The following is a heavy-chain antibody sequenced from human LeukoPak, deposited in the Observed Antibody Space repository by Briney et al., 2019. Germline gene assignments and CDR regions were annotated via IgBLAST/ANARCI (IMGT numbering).Heavy chain of an antibody. Sequence: SSVKVSCKASGYTFTNYGISWVRQAPGQGLEWMGWISAYSGYTHYAQKIQGRVTVTTEASTSTAYMELRSLTSYDTAVYYCARDAVSTTTAGGIDYWGQGTLVTVSS. CDR3: ARDAVSTTTAGGIDY. CDR1: GYTFTNYG. J-gene: IGHJ4*02. D-gene: IGHD5/OR15-5a*01. V-gene: IGHV1-18*01. CDR2: ISAYSGYT.